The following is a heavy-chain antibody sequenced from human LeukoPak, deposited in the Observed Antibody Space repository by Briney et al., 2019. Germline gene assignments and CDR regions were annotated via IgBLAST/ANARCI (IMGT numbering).Heavy chain of an antibody. CDR3: TRDVGSRYGHNC. D-gene: IGHD5-18*01. CDR2: INPNSGGT. Sequence: ASVKVSCTASGYTFTAYDIHWVRQAPGQGLEWMGWINPNSGGTNYAQKFQGRVTMTRDTSISTAYMELSGLRSDDTAVYYCTRDVGSRYGHNCWGQGTLVTVSS. J-gene: IGHJ4*02. V-gene: IGHV1-2*02. CDR1: GYTFTAYD.